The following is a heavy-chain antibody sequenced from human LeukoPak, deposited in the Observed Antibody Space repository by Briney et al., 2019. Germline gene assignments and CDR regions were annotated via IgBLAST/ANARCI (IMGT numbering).Heavy chain of an antibody. CDR3: ASGSGWPDAFDI. Sequence: PSETLSLICTVSGGSISSYYWSWIRQPPGKGLEWIGYIYYSGSTNYSPSLKSRVTISVDTSKNQFSLKLSSVTAADTAVYYCASGSGWPDAFDIWGQGTMVTVSS. D-gene: IGHD6-19*01. V-gene: IGHV4-59*01. J-gene: IGHJ3*02. CDR1: GGSISSYY. CDR2: IYYSGST.